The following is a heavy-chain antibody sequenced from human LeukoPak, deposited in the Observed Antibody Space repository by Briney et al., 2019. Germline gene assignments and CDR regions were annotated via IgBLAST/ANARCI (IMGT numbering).Heavy chain of an antibody. CDR2: ISGSGGST. V-gene: IGHV3-23*01. CDR3: AKDLSYSSSSGCLDY. D-gene: IGHD6-6*01. J-gene: IGHJ4*02. Sequence: PGGPLRLSCAASGFTFSYYVMSWLRQAPGKGLEWVSCISGSGGSTYYADSVKGRFTISRDNSQSTLYLQMNSLRAEDTAVYYCAKDLSYSSSSGCLDYWGQGTLVTVSS. CDR1: GFTFSYYV.